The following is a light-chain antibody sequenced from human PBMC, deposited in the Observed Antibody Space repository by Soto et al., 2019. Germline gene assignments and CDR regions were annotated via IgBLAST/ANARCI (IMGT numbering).Light chain of an antibody. V-gene: IGKV1-13*02. CDR2: DAS. J-gene: IGKJ4*01. CDR1: QGISSA. Sequence: AIQLTQSPSSLSASVGDRVTITCRASQGISSALAWYQQKPGKAPKLLIYDASSLESGVPSRFSGSGSGTDFTLTISSLQPEDFATSYCQQFNSYPHLTFGGGTKVEIK. CDR3: QQFNSYPHLT.